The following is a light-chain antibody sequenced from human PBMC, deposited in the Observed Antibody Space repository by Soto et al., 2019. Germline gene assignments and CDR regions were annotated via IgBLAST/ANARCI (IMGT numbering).Light chain of an antibody. V-gene: IGKV1-39*01. CDR3: QQSYSIPWT. Sequence: DIQMTQSPSSLSASVRDRVTFTCRASQSSSSYLNWYQQKPGKAPKVLIYAASSLQSGVPSRFSGTGSGTDFTLTISSLQPEDFATYYCQQSYSIPWTFGQGTEVEIK. J-gene: IGKJ1*01. CDR1: QSSSSY. CDR2: AAS.